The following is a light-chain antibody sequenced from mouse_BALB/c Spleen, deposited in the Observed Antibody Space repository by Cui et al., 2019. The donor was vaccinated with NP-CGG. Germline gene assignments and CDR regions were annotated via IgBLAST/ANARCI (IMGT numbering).Light chain of an antibody. CDR3: ALWYSNHWV. V-gene: IGLV1*01. CDR1: TGAVTTSNY. Sequence: QAVFTQESALTTSSGETVTLTCRSSTGAVTTSNYANWVQEKPDHLFTGLIGGTNNRAPGVPARFSGSLIGDKAALIITGAQTEDEAIYFCALWYSNHWVFGGGTKLTVL. J-gene: IGLJ1*01. CDR2: GTN.